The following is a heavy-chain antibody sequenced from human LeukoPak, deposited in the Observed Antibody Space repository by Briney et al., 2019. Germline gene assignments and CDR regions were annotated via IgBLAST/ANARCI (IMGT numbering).Heavy chain of an antibody. D-gene: IGHD3-3*01. CDR2: ISACNGNT. CDR1: GYTVTSYG. J-gene: IGHJ6*02. CDR3: ARVGYDFWSGSIGMDV. V-gene: IGHV1-18*01. Sequence: GASVKVSCKASGYTVTSYGISWVRQAPGQGLEWMGWISACNGNTNYAQKRQARVAMTTDTSPSPGDMELRGLRSEDTAVYYGARVGYDFWSGSIGMDVWGQGTTVTVS.